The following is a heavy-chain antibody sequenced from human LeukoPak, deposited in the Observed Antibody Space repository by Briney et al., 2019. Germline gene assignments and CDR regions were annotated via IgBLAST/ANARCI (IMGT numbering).Heavy chain of an antibody. D-gene: IGHD3-22*01. CDR3: ARYYYDSSGYYYAFDY. CDR2: IIPIFGTA. J-gene: IGHJ4*02. CDR1: GGTFISYA. V-gene: IGHV1-69*06. Sequence: ASVKVSCKASGGTFISYAISWVRQAPGQGLEWMGGIIPIFGTANYAQKFQGRVTITADKSTSTAYMELSSLRSEDTAVYYCARYYYDSSGYYYAFDYWGQGTLVTVSS.